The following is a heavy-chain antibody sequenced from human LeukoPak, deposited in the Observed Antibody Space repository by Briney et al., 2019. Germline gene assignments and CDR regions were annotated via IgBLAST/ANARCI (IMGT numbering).Heavy chain of an antibody. J-gene: IGHJ3*02. V-gene: IGHV1-69*04. CDR1: GGTFSSYA. D-gene: IGHD3-22*01. Sequence: SVKVSCKASGGTFSSYAISWVRQAPGQGLECMGRIIPILCIANYAQKFQGRVTITADKSTRTAYMELSSLRSEDTAVYYCARDQDGYYDEYDAFDIWGQGTMVTVSS. CDR3: ARDQDGYYDEYDAFDI. CDR2: IIPILCIA.